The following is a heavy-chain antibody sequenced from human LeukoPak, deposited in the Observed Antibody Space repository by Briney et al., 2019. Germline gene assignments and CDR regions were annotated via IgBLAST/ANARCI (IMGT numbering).Heavy chain of an antibody. D-gene: IGHD5-12*01. CDR2: IIPIFGTA. V-gene: IGHV1-69*13. CDR1: GGSFSSYA. CDR3: ARAPSGYSGYDPVYF. J-gene: IGHJ4*02. Sequence: ASVKVSCKASGGSFSSYAISWVRQAPGQGLEWMGGIIPIFGTANYAQKFQGRVTITADESTSTAYMELSSLRSKDTAVYYCARAPSGYSGYDPVYFWGQGTLVTVSS.